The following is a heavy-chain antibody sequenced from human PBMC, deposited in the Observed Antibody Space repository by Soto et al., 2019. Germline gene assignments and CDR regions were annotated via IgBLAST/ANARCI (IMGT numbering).Heavy chain of an antibody. CDR2: IYYSVST. Sequence: QVQLQESGPGLVKPSETLSLTCTVSGGSVSSVNYYWSWIRQPPGQGLEWIGYIYYSVSTNYNPYLKSRVTISLDTSKNQFSLNLSSVTAADTAVYYCARDVVRSVVKDYCGQGTLVTVSS. CDR1: GGSVSSVNYY. V-gene: IGHV4-61*01. D-gene: IGHD2-15*01. J-gene: IGHJ4*02. CDR3: ARDVVRSVVKDY.